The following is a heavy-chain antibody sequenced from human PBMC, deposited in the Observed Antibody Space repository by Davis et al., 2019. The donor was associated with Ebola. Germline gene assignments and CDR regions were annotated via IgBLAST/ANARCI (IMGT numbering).Heavy chain of an antibody. D-gene: IGHD1-26*01. V-gene: IGHV3-13*01. CDR2: IGRADDT. Sequence: GESLKISCAASGFTLSYYDFHWVRQFPGEGLEWVSAIGRADDTYYAGSVKGRFTISRDNAKNSLYLQMNSLRAEDTAVYYCAREGELWITFPDYWGQGILVTVTS. J-gene: IGHJ4*02. CDR3: AREGELWITFPDY. CDR1: GFTLSYYD.